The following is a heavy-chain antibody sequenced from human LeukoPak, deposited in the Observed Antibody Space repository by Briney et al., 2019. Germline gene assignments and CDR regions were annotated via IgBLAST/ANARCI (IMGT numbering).Heavy chain of an antibody. D-gene: IGHD1-26*01. Sequence: ASVKVSCKASGYTFIRNGISWVRQAPGQGLEWMGWISSYNGNTNYAQKLQGRVTMTTDTSTSAAYMELSRLRSDDTAVYYCARVGSQNAFDIWGQGTMVTVSS. CDR2: ISSYNGNT. J-gene: IGHJ3*02. V-gene: IGHV1-18*01. CDR1: GYTFIRNG. CDR3: ARVGSQNAFDI.